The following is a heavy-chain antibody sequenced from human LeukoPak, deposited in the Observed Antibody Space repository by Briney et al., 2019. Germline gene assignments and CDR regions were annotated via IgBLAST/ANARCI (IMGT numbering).Heavy chain of an antibody. CDR2: ISTIGSYI. V-gene: IGHV3-21*01. J-gene: IGHJ4*02. Sequence: GGSLRLSCAASGFAFDSFSMNWVRQVPGKGLEWLSSISTIGSYIYDADSVKGRFTISRDNAKNSLYLQMNSLRAEDTAVYYCARGFWSGYWYFDYWGQGTLVTVSS. CDR1: GFAFDSFS. D-gene: IGHD3-3*01. CDR3: ARGFWSGYWYFDY.